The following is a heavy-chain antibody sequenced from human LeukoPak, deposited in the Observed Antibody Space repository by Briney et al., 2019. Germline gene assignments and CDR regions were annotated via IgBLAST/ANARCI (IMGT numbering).Heavy chain of an antibody. J-gene: IGHJ4*02. CDR2: IYYSGST. V-gene: IGHV4-39*07. CDR3: ARLAAGTVAGSNDY. Sequence: SETLSLTCTVSGGSISSSSYYWGWIRQPPGKGLEWIGSIYYSGSTYYNPSLKSRVTISVDTSKNQFSLKLSSVTAADTAVYYCARLAAGTVAGSNDYWGQGTLVTVSS. D-gene: IGHD6-13*01. CDR1: GGSISSSSYY.